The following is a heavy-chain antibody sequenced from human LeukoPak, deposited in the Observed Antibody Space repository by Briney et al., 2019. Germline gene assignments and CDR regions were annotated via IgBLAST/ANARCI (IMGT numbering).Heavy chain of an antibody. CDR1: GGSISSYY. CDR2: IYYSGST. CDR3: ARGGRRITIFGVVIPFDY. Sequence: SETLSLTCTVSGGSISSYYWSWIRQPPGKGLEWIGYIYYSGSTNYKPSLKSRVTISVDTSKNQFSLKLSSVTAADTAVYYCARGGRRITIFGVVIPFDYWGQGTLVTVSS. V-gene: IGHV4-59*12. J-gene: IGHJ4*02. D-gene: IGHD3-3*01.